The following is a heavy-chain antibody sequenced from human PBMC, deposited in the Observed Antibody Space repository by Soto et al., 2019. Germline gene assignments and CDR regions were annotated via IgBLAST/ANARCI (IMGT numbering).Heavy chain of an antibody. D-gene: IGHD1-26*01. Sequence: SVKVSCKASGGTFSSYAISWVRQAPGQGLEWMGGIIPIFGTANYAQKLQGRVTITADESTSTAYMELSSLRSEDTAVYYCARGLGAPYNWFDPWGQGTLVTVPS. J-gene: IGHJ5*02. V-gene: IGHV1-69*13. CDR1: GGTFSSYA. CDR2: IIPIFGTA. CDR3: ARGLGAPYNWFDP.